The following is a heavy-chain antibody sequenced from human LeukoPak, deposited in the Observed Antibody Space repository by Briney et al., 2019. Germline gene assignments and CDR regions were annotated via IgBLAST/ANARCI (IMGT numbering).Heavy chain of an antibody. V-gene: IGHV3-21*01. CDR3: ARDSFDWSPVHMDV. J-gene: IGHJ6*03. D-gene: IGHD3-9*01. CDR1: GFTFSSYS. CDR2: ISTSSSYI. Sequence: PGGSLRLSCAASGFTFSSYSMNWVRQAPGKGLEWVSSISTSSSYIYYADSVKGRFTVSRDNAKNSLYLQMNSLRAEDTAVYYCARDSFDWSPVHMDVWGKGTTVTVSS.